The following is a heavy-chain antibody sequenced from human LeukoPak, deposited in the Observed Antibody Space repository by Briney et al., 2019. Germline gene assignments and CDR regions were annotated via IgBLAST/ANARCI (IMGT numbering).Heavy chain of an antibody. V-gene: IGHV1-18*01. J-gene: IGHJ4*02. CDR3: ARDSNYSNYPELLDY. CDR2: ISAYNGNT. Sequence: ASVKVSCKTSGYTFTSYGISWVRQAPGQGLEWMGWISAYNGNTNYAQKLQGRVTMTTDTSTSTAYMELRSLRSDDTAVYYCARDSNYSNYPELLDYWGQGTLVTVSS. CDR1: GYTFTSYG. D-gene: IGHD4-4*01.